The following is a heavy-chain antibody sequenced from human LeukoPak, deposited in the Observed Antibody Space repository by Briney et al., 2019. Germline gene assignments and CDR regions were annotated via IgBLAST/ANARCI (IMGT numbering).Heavy chain of an antibody. CDR3: ARATSAHYYDFWSGYSFDY. D-gene: IGHD3-3*01. CDR2: ISSSGSTI. V-gene: IGHV3-48*03. J-gene: IGHJ4*02. Sequence: GGSLRLSCAASGFTFSSYEMNWVRQAPGKGLEWVSYISSSGSTIYYADSVKGRFTISRDNAKNSLYLQMNSLRAEDTAVYYCARATSAHYYDFWSGYSFDYWGQGTLVTVSS. CDR1: GFTFSSYE.